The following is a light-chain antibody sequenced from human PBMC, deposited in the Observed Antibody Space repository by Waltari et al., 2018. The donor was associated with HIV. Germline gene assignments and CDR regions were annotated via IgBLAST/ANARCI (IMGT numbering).Light chain of an antibody. CDR3: QSYDSSLSGWV. J-gene: IGLJ3*02. CDR2: GNS. CDR1: SSNIGAGYD. Sequence: QSVLTQPPSESGAPGQRVTLSCTGSSSNIGAGYDVHWYQQLPGTAPKLLIYGNSNRPSGVPDRFSGSKSGTSASLAITGLQAEDEADYYCQSYDSSLSGWVFGGGTKLTVL. V-gene: IGLV1-40*01.